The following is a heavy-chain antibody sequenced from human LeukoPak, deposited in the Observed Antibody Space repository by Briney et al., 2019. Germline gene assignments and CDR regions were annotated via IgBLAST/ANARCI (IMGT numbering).Heavy chain of an antibody. CDR2: IYHSGST. CDR1: GYSISSGYY. Sequence: SETLSLTCAVSGYSISSGYYWGWTRQPPGKGLEWIGSIYHSGSTYYNPSLKSRVTISVDTSKNQFSLKLSSVTAADTAVYYCARDGKLRYFDWSELGEFWDIWGQGTMVTVSS. CDR3: ARDGKLRYFDWSELGEFWDI. V-gene: IGHV4-38-2*02. D-gene: IGHD3-9*01. J-gene: IGHJ3*02.